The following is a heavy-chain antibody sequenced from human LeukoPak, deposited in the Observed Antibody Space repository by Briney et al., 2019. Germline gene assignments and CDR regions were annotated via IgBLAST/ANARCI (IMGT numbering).Heavy chain of an antibody. V-gene: IGHV3-21*01. J-gene: IGHJ6*03. CDR3: ARLPAANYYYYYMDV. Sequence: GGSLRLSCAASGFTFSSYSMNWVRQAPGKGLEWVSSISSSSSYIYYADSVKGRFTISRDNAKNSLYLQMNSLRAEDTAVYYCARLPAANYYYYYMDVWGKGTTVTVSS. CDR1: GFTFSSYS. D-gene: IGHD2-2*01. CDR2: ISSSSSYI.